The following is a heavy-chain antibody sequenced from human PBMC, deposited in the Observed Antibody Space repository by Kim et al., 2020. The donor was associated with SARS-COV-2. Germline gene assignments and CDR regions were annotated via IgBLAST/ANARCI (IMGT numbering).Heavy chain of an antibody. Sequence: ASVKVSCKASGYTFTSYGISWVRQAPGQGLEWMGWISAYNGNTNYAQKLQGRVTMTTDTSTSTAYMELRSLRSDDTAVYYCAREIGLAGYSSSWLTGDSSPTVDAFDIWGQGTMVTVSS. CDR3: AREIGLAGYSSSWLTGDSSPTVDAFDI. V-gene: IGHV1-18*01. D-gene: IGHD6-13*01. J-gene: IGHJ3*02. CDR2: ISAYNGNT. CDR1: GYTFTSYG.